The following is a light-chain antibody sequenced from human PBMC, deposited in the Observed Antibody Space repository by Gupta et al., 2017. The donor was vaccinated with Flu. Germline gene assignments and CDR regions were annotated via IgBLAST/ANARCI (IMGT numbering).Light chain of an antibody. J-gene: IGLJ2*01. CDR3: SSYTNTNTLGR. CDR1: SSDIGGYNY. CDR2: EVS. V-gene: IGLV2-14*01. Sequence: QSALTQPASVSGSPGQSITISCTGTSSDIGGYNYVSWYQQHQGKAPKLMIFEVSNRPSGVSTRFAGSKSGNTASLNISGLQAEDEADYDGSSYTNTNTLGRFGGGTKLTV.